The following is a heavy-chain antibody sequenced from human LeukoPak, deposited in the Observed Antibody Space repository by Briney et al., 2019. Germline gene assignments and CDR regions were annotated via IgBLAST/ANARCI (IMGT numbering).Heavy chain of an antibody. Sequence: SETLSLTCTVSGGSISRGSHYWGWVRQPPGKGLEWIGSTYYSGSTYYNPSLKSRVTISVDTSKSQFSLKLTSVTAADTAVYHCARISAFGGYSYGNFDYWGQGTLVTVSS. CDR1: GGSISRGSHY. D-gene: IGHD5-18*01. V-gene: IGHV4-39*01. J-gene: IGHJ4*02. CDR3: ARISAFGGYSYGNFDY. CDR2: TYYSGST.